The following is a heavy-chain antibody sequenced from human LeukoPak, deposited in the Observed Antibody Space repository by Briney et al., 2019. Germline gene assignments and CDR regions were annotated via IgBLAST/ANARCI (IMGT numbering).Heavy chain of an antibody. CDR2: IYYTGST. V-gene: IGHV4-59*01. J-gene: IGHJ6*02. CDR1: GGSIRSSY. CDR3: ARGERRLDV. D-gene: IGHD1-26*01. Sequence: PSETLSLTCTVSGGSIRSSYWSWIRQPPGKGLEWIGYIYYTGSTNYNPSLKSRVTISVDTSKNKLSLKLSSVTAADTAVYHCARGERRLDVWGQGTTVTVSS.